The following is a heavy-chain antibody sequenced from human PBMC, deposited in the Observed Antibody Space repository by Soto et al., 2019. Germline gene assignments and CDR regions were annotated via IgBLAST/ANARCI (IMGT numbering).Heavy chain of an antibody. V-gene: IGHV3-33*01. CDR2: IWYGGTNK. CDR1: GLAFSSYG. J-gene: IGHJ4*02. D-gene: IGHD1-26*01. Sequence: GGSLRLPCGASGLAFSSYGMHWVRQAPGKGLEGVAVIWYGGTNKYYADARKARLTITSDNSKNTLYRQMNSLRADDTAVYYWARGVDSGSYSAYFDYWGQGTLVTVSS. CDR3: ARGVDSGSYSAYFDY.